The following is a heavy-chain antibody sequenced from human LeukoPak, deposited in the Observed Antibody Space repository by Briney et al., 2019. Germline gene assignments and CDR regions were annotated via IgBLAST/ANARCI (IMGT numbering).Heavy chain of an antibody. CDR2: INSKTDGGTT. V-gene: IGHV3-15*01. CDR3: TTVSEYCGGDCYSRFDY. Sequence: PGGSLRLSCAASGFTFSNAWMSWVRQAPGKGLEWVGRINSKTDGGTTDYVAPVKGRFTISRDDSKNTLYLQMNSLKTEDTAVYYCTTVSEYCGGDCYSRFDYWGQGTLVTVSS. D-gene: IGHD2-21*02. J-gene: IGHJ4*02. CDR1: GFTFSNAW.